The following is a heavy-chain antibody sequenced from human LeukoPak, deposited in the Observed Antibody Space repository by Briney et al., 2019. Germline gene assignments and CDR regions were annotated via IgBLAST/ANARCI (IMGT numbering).Heavy chain of an antibody. D-gene: IGHD6-19*01. CDR1: GFTFSSYA. J-gene: IGHJ3*02. Sequence: GGSLRLSCAASGFTFSSYAMHWVRQAPGKGLEWVAVISYDGSNKYYADSVKGRFAISRDNSKNTLYLQMNSLRAEDTAVYYCARDSSMYSSGLDAFDIWGQGTMVTVSS. CDR2: ISYDGSNK. CDR3: ARDSSMYSSGLDAFDI. V-gene: IGHV3-30*09.